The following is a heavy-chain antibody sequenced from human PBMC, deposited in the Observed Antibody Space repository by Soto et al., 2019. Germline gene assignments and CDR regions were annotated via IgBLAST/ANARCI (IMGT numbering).Heavy chain of an antibody. CDR2: IYPGDSDT. Sequence: GESLKISCKGSGYSFTSYCVGWVRQMPGKGLEWMGIIYPGDSDTRYSPSFQGQVTISADKSISTAYLQWSSLKASDTAMYYCTTIAGMLRSGPGFAYSGQGTLVTVSS. V-gene: IGHV5-51*01. CDR3: TTIAGMLRSGPGFAY. J-gene: IGHJ1*01. CDR1: GYSFTSYC. D-gene: IGHD2-15*01.